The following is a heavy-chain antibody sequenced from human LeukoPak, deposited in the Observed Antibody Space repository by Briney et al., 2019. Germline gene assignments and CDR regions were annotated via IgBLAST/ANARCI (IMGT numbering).Heavy chain of an antibody. CDR2: INYSGST. Sequence: SETLSLTCTVSGGSISSSAYYWGWIRQPPGKGLESIGSINYSGSTYYNPSLKSRVTISVDTSNNQFSLKLSSVTAAYTAVYYCARLDSPSSIVFDYWGQGTLVTVSS. CDR3: ARLDSPSSIVFDY. J-gene: IGHJ4*02. V-gene: IGHV4-39*01. CDR1: GGSISSSAYY. D-gene: IGHD3-16*02.